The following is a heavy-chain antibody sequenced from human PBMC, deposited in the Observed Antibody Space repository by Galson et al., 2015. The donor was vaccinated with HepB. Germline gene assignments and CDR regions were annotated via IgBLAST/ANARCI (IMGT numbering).Heavy chain of an antibody. Sequence: SLRLSCAASGFSVRNNYLAWVREAEGKGLEWVAVIYSGGKTYYQDSVKGRFTLSRDSAKNTIHLQMMSLRAEDTAVYYCARGNKVITEETYYYYGMDVLGQGTTVTVSS. CDR1: GFSVRNNY. CDR3: ARGNKVITEETYYYYGMDV. V-gene: IGHV3-53*01. D-gene: IGHD3-16*01. CDR2: IYSGGKT. J-gene: IGHJ6*02.